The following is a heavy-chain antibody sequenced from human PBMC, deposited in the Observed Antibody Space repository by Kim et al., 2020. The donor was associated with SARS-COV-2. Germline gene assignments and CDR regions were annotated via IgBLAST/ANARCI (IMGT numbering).Heavy chain of an antibody. CDR2: IIPIFGTA. J-gene: IGHJ6*02. V-gene: IGHV1-69*13. D-gene: IGHD3-22*01. CDR3: ARHDSXGYGLPTYYYYGMDV. CDR1: GGTFSSYA. Sequence: SVKVSCKASGGTFSSYAISWVRQAPGQGLEWMGGIIPIFGTANYAQKFQGRVTITADESTSTAYMGLSSXXSEDTAVYYCARHDSXGYGLPTYYYYGMDVWGQGXXVTVSS.